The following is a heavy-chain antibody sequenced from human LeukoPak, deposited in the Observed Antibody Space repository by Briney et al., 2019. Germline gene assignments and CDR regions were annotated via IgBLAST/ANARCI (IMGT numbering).Heavy chain of an antibody. CDR3: ARRNCYYDSSGYYSGLIDY. V-gene: IGHV5-51*01. Sequence: GESLKITCKGSGYSFTSYWIGWVRQMPGKGLEWMGIIYPGDSDTRYSPSFQGQVTISADKSISTAYLQWSSLKASDTAMYYCARRNCYYDSSGYYSGLIDYWGQGTLVTVSS. D-gene: IGHD3-22*01. CDR1: GYSFTSYW. CDR2: IYPGDSDT. J-gene: IGHJ4*02.